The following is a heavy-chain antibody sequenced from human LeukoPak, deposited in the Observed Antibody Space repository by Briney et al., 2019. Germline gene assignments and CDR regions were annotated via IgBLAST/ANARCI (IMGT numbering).Heavy chain of an antibody. V-gene: IGHV4-39*07. CDR1: GGSISSSSYY. CDR3: ARDTYYYDSSGPVDY. Sequence: SETLSLTCTVSGGSISSSSYYWGWIRQPPGKGLEWIGSIYYSGSTYYNPSLKSRVTISVDTSKNQFSLKLSSVTAADTAVYCCARDTYYYDSSGPVDYWGQGTLVTVSS. D-gene: IGHD3-22*01. CDR2: IYYSGST. J-gene: IGHJ4*02.